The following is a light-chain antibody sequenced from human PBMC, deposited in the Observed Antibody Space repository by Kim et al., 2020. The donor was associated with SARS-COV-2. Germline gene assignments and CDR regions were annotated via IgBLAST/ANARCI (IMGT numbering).Light chain of an antibody. CDR2: DAS. Sequence: LTPGKTTTFTGGASQNVKEYLDGYQLNPGQAPNLLSYDASKRATGIPAKFRGSGSGTTFTLTITSLEPENFAVYYCQQRYDSPPLTFGQGTKLEI. CDR3: QQRYDSPPLT. J-gene: IGKJ2*01. CDR1: QNVKEY. V-gene: IGKV3-11*01.